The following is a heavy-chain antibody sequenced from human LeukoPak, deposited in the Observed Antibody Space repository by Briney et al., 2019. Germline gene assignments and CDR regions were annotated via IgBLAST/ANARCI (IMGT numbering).Heavy chain of an antibody. CDR3: ARGVLRYFDWLLTTRFDY. D-gene: IGHD3-9*01. V-gene: IGHV7-4-1*02. CDR1: GYTFTSYA. CDR2: INTNTGNP. Sequence: ASVKVSCKASGYTFTSYAMNWVRQAPGQGLEWMGWINTNTGNPTYAQGFTGRFVFSLDTSVSTAYLQISSLKAEDTAVYYCARGVLRYFDWLLTTRFDYWGQGTLVTVSS. J-gene: IGHJ4*02.